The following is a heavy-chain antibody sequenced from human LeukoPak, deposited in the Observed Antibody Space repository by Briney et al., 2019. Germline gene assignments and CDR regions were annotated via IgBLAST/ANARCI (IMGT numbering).Heavy chain of an antibody. D-gene: IGHD6-13*01. CDR3: ARNTIAAAGSFDY. CDR2: IYYSGST. V-gene: IGHV4-59*01. CDR1: GGSISSYY. Sequence: PSETLSLTCTVYGGSISSYYWSWIRQPPGKGLEWIGYIYYSGSTNYNPSLKSRVTISVDTSKNQFSLKLSSVTAADTAVYYCARNTIAAAGSFDYWGQGTLVTVSS. J-gene: IGHJ4*02.